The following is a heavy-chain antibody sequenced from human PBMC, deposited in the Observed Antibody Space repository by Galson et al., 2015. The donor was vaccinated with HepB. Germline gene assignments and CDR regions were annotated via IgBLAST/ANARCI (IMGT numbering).Heavy chain of an antibody. V-gene: IGHV3-15*01. CDR3: GVYSYGAVGY. D-gene: IGHD1-26*01. CDR2: IKGKRVDGTA. CDR1: GFTFSNVG. J-gene: IGHJ4*02. Sequence: SLRLSCAASGFTFSNVGMSWVRQGPGKGPEWVGRIKGKRVDGTADHAAPVKGRFTISRDNSKDTLHLKMDSQKTEDTAVYYCGVYSYGAVGYWGQGTLVTISS.